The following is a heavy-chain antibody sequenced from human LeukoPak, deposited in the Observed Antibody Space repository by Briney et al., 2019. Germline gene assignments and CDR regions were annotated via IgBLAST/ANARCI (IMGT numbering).Heavy chain of an antibody. V-gene: IGHV4-61*01. CDR1: GYSISSGYY. D-gene: IGHD2-2*01. J-gene: IGHJ4*02. Sequence: PSETLSLTCTVSGYSISSGYYWGWIRQPPGKGLEWIGYIYYSGSTNYNPSLKSRVTISVDTSKNQFSLKLSSVTAADTAVYYCARKIGYCSSVNCYARFDYWGQGTLVTVSS. CDR2: IYYSGST. CDR3: ARKIGYCSSVNCYARFDY.